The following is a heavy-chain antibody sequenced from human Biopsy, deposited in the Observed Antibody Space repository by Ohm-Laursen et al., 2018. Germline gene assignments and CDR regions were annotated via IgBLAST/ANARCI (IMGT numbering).Heavy chain of an antibody. CDR1: GGSISSETHY. CDR2: IFYGGIT. Sequence: TLSLTCAVSGGSISSETHYWGWIRQPPGKGLEWIGSIFYGGITYYNPSLKSRVTISVDTPKNQFSLNLSSVTGADTAVYYCARHPTGFWFDPWGQGTLVTVSS. CDR3: ARHPTGFWFDP. V-gene: IGHV4-39*01. J-gene: IGHJ5*02.